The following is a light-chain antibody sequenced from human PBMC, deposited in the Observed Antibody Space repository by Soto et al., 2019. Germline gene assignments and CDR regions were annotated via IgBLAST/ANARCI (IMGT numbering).Light chain of an antibody. J-gene: IGKJ2*01. V-gene: IGKV1-5*03. CDR2: KAS. Sequence: DIQMTQSPSTLSASVGDRVIITCRASQTISSWLAWYQQKPGKAPKLLIYKASSLESGVPSRFSGSRSGTEFTLTISTLQPDDFATYYCQQYNGYPYTFGQGTKLEIK. CDR3: QQYNGYPYT. CDR1: QTISSW.